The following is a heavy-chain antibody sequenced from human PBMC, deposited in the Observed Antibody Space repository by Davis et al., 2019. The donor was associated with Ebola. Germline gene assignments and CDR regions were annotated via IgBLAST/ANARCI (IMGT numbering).Heavy chain of an antibody. CDR3: ARLADSNYDFWSAYLRGNYYYYHMDV. J-gene: IGHJ6*03. Sequence: ASVKVSCKASGYTFTSYGISWVRQAPGQGLEWMGWISAYNGNTGYAQNLQGRVTMTTDTSTSTAYMELRSLRSDDTAVYYCARLADSNYDFWSAYLRGNYYYYHMDVWGKGTTVTVSS. CDR2: ISAYNGNT. D-gene: IGHD3-3*01. CDR1: GYTFTSYG. V-gene: IGHV1-18*01.